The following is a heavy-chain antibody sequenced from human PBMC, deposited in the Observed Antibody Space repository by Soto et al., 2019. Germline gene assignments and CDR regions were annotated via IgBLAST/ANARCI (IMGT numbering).Heavy chain of an antibody. Sequence: EVQLVESGGGLVQPGGSLRLSCAASGFTFSSYWMHWVRQAPGKGLVWVSRINSDGSSTSYADSVKGRFTISRDNAKNTLYLQMNSLRAEDTAVYYCARGCHVSGDSNTVLYYYYGMDVWGQGTTVTVSS. CDR3: ARGCHVSGDSNTVLYYYYGMDV. CDR1: GFTFSSYW. J-gene: IGHJ6*02. CDR2: INSDGSST. D-gene: IGHD4-17*01. V-gene: IGHV3-74*01.